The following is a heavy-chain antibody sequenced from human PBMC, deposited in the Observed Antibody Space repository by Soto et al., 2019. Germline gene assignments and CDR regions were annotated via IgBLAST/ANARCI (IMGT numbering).Heavy chain of an antibody. J-gene: IGHJ6*02. D-gene: IGHD5-12*01. CDR3: ASQSVLVATIPLSYGMDV. CDR1: GYSFTSYW. CDR2: IDPSDSYT. V-gene: IGHV5-10-1*01. Sequence: GESLKISCKGSGYSFTSYWISWVRQMPGKGLAWMGRIDPSDSYTNYSPSFQGHVTISADKSISTAYLQWSSLKASDTAMYYCASQSVLVATIPLSYGMDVWGQGTTVTVSS.